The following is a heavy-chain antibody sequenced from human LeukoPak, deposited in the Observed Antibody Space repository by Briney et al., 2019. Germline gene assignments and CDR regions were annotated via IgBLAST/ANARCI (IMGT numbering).Heavy chain of an antibody. Sequence: APVKVCCTASGHTCTSYGISWVRQAPGQRLEWMGWIRAYNGNTKYAQKLQGRVTMTTDTSTSTAYMELRSLRSDDTAVYYCARDCYASSCPGWFDPWGQGTLVTVSS. D-gene: IGHD6-13*01. V-gene: IGHV1-18*04. CDR3: ARDCYASSCPGWFDP. CDR1: GHTCTSYG. J-gene: IGHJ5*02. CDR2: IRAYNGNT.